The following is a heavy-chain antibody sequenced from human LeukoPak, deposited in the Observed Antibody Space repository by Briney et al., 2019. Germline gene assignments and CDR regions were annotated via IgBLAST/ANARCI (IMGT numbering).Heavy chain of an antibody. Sequence: SETLSLTCAVYGGSFSGYYWSWIRQPPGKGLEWIGEINHSGSTNYNPSLKSRVTISVDRSKNQFSLKLSSVTAADTAVYYCARGSQLLGAFDIWGQGTMVTVSS. CDR2: INHSGST. V-gene: IGHV4-34*01. CDR3: ARGSQLLGAFDI. D-gene: IGHD1-1*01. CDR1: GGSFSGYY. J-gene: IGHJ3*02.